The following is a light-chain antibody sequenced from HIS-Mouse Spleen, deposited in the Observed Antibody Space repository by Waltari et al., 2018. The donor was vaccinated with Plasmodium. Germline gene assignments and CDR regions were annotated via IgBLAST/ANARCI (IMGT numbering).Light chain of an antibody. Sequence: SYELTQPLSVSVALGQTARITCGGNNIGSKNVHWYQQKPGQAPVLVIYRDSNRSSVIPARFSGSNSGNTATLPISRAQAGDEADYYCQVWDSSTVFGGGTKLTVL. CDR1: NIGSKN. J-gene: IGLJ3*02. CDR3: QVWDSSTV. CDR2: RDS. V-gene: IGLV3-9*01.